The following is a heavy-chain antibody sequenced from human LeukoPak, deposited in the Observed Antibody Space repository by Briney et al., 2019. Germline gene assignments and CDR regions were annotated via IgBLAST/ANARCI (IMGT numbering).Heavy chain of an antibody. Sequence: SVKVSCKASGGTFSSYAISWVRQAPGQGLEWMGGIIPIFGTANYAQRFQGRVTITADKSTSTAYMELSSLRSEDTAVYYCARGMVRGVPFGSMDVWGKGTTVTVSS. D-gene: IGHD3-10*01. CDR2: IIPIFGTA. V-gene: IGHV1-69*06. CDR1: GGTFSSYA. J-gene: IGHJ6*04. CDR3: ARGMVRGVPFGSMDV.